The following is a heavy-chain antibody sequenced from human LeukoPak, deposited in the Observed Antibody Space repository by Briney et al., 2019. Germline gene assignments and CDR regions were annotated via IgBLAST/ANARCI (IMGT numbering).Heavy chain of an antibody. Sequence: GESLQISCKGSGYSFTSYWIGWVRQMPGKGLEWMGIIYPGDSETRYSPSFQGQVTISVDKSIGTAYLQWSSLRASDTAMYYCARHTRRQPFDFWGQGTLVTVSS. CDR2: IYPGDSET. D-gene: IGHD2-15*01. CDR3: ARHTRRQPFDF. V-gene: IGHV5-51*01. J-gene: IGHJ4*02. CDR1: GYSFTSYW.